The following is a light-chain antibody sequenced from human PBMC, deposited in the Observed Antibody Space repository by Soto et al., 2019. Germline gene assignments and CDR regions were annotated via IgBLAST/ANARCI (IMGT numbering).Light chain of an antibody. CDR1: QSVSSSY. J-gene: IGKJ4*01. CDR2: GAS. V-gene: IGKV3-20*01. CDR3: QQYDSSPLT. Sequence: EIVLTQSPGTLSLSPGERATLSCRASQSVSSSYLAWYQQKPGQAPRLLIYGASSRATGIPDRFRGSGSGTDFPLTISRLEPEDFAVYYCQQYDSSPLTFGVGTKVEIK.